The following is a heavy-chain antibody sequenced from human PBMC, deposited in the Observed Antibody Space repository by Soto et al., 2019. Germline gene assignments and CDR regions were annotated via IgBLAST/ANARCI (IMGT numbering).Heavy chain of an antibody. Sequence: SDTLSLTCTVSGGSVTNSSYYWGWIRQSPGKGLEWIGSVYYRGRSYSKSSVKSRVTISVDTSKNRFSLSLNSVTASDTAVYFCVSQRTTVPTQAYFDYWGPGALVTVSS. CDR1: GGSVTNSSYY. CDR2: VYYRGRS. D-gene: IGHD4-17*01. CDR3: VSQRTTVPTQAYFDY. V-gene: IGHV4-39*01. J-gene: IGHJ4*02.